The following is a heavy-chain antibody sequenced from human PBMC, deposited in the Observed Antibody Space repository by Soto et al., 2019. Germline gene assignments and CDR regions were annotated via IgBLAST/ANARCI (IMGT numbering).Heavy chain of an antibody. CDR2: ISGSGGST. D-gene: IGHD5-12*01. CDR1: GFTFSSYA. Sequence: PGGSLRLSCAASGFTFSSYAMSWVRQAPGKGLEWVSAISGSGGSTYYAESVKGRFTISRDNSKNTLYLQMNSLRAEDTAVYYCAKNPLRDSGYDWVYFDYWGQGTLVTVSS. J-gene: IGHJ4*02. V-gene: IGHV3-23*01. CDR3: AKNPLRDSGYDWVYFDY.